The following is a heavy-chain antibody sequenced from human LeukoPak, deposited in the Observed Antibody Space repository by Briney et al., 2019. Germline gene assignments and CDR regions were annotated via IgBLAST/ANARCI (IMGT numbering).Heavy chain of an antibody. D-gene: IGHD3-22*01. CDR1: GDTASSNRAA. CDR2: TYSRYKYYY. Sequence: QTLSHTSVLPGDTASSNRAAWSWIRQPPSRGLGWLGWTYSRYKYYYDYAVSVNSRIPISPDTSKNQFTLYLHSVTPEDSAVSYCERGSYDSIWHWGPGTLVTVSS. CDR3: ERGSYDSIWH. V-gene: IGHV6-1*01. J-gene: IGHJ4*02.